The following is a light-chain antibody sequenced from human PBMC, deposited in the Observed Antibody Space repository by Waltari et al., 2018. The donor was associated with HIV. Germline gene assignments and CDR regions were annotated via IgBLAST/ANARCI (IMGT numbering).Light chain of an antibody. CDR1: QSVKNN. Sequence: EIVMTQSPATLSVSPGERATLSCRASQSVKNNLAWYQQKPGQAPRLLIYGASTRATGIPARFSGSGSVAEFTLTINSLQSEDFAVYYCQQYHDWPPITCGQGTRLEIK. V-gene: IGKV3-15*01. J-gene: IGKJ5*01. CDR2: GAS. CDR3: QQYHDWPPIT.